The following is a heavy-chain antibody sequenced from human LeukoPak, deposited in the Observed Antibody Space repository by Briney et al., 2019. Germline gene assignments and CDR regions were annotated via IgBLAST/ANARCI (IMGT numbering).Heavy chain of an antibody. CDR3: ARSPVGVRKKHDL. CDR2: MNPTSGHT. J-gene: IGHJ5*02. V-gene: IGHV1-8*01. CDR1: VYTFTSYD. D-gene: IGHD3-10*01. Sequence: ASVNVSCKASVYTFTSYDINWGRQAPGQGLEWMGGMNPTSGHTAYVQKFQGRVTITSDKSVSTAYMELNSLTSEDTAVYYCARSPVGVRKKHDLWDQGTLVIVSS.